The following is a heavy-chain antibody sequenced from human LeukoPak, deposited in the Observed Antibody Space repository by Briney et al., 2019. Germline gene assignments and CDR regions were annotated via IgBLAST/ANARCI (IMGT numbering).Heavy chain of an antibody. J-gene: IGHJ4*02. V-gene: IGHV3-74*01. CDR3: ARGLPGHTSALGY. CDR1: GFTFSNYS. CDR2: INSDGSST. D-gene: IGHD6-25*01. Sequence: GGSLRLSCAVSGFTFSNYSMNWVRQAPGKGLVWVSRINSDGSSTTYADSVKGRFTISRDNAKNTVYVQMNSLRAEDTAVYYCARGLPGHTSALGYWGQGTLVTVSS.